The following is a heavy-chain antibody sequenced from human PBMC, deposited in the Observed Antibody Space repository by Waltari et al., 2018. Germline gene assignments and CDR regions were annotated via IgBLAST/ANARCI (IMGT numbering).Heavy chain of an antibody. Sequence: VESGGGVIRPGGSLRLSCEASGFTFDDYGMSWVRQGPGKGVGGIAGVNWKGDKVAYGDDVRGRFSISRDNAKNLLYLQMNTVGLDDTALYYWARGGDSSWPRWGQGTLVTVSA. CDR1: GFTFDDYG. CDR2: VNWKGDKV. D-gene: IGHD3-22*01. V-gene: IGHV3-20*04. J-gene: IGHJ4*02. CDR3: ARGGDSSWPR.